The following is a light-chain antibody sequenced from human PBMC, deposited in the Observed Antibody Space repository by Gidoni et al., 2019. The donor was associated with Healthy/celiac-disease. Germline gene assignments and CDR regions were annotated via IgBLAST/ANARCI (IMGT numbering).Light chain of an antibody. CDR3: QQYGSSPPYT. V-gene: IGKV3-20*01. CDR2: GAS. CDR1: QSVSSSY. Sequence: ELVLTQSPGTLSLSPGERATLSCRASQSVSSSYLAWYQQKPGQAPRRLIYGASSRATGIPDRFSGSGSGTDFTLTISRLEPEDFAVYYCQQYGSSPPYTFGQXTKLEIK. J-gene: IGKJ2*01.